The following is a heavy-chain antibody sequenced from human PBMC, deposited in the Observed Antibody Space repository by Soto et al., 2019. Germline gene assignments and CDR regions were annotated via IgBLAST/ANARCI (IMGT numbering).Heavy chain of an antibody. J-gene: IGHJ4*02. D-gene: IGHD4-17*01. CDR1: GFTFSSYA. CDR2: ISGSGGST. CDR3: AKDLQVGYGDFLSDY. Sequence: GGSLRLSCAASGFTFSSYAMSWVRQAPGKGLEWVSAISGSGGSTYYADSVKGRFTISRDTSKNTLYLQMNSLRAEDTAVYYCAKDLQVGYGDFLSDYWGQGTLVTVSS. V-gene: IGHV3-23*01.